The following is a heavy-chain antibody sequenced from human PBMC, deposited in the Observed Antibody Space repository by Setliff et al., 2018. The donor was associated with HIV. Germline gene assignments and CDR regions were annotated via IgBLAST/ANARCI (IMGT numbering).Heavy chain of an antibody. CDR3: ARGIRFGDLVPPYFDY. Sequence: SETLSLTCTVSGGSISNSRYYWSWIRQPPGKGLEWIGYVYYTGTTYSNPSLKGRVSMSVDTSRNQFSLRLNSVTAADTSLYFCARGIRFGDLVPPYFDYWGQGISVTVSS. CDR1: GGSISNSRYY. J-gene: IGHJ4*02. D-gene: IGHD3-10*01. CDR2: VYYTGTT. V-gene: IGHV4-39*01.